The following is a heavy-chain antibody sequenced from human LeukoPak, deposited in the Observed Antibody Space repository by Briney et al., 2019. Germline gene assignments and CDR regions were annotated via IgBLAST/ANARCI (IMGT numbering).Heavy chain of an antibody. J-gene: IGHJ4*02. CDR3: TTFDYCDSSGYPDY. V-gene: IGHV3-21*01. D-gene: IGHD3-22*01. CDR2: ISSSSSYI. Sequence: GGSLRLSCAASGFTFSSYSMNWVRQAPGKGLEWVSSISSSSSYIYYADSVKGRFTISRDNAKNSLYLQMNSLRAEDTAVYYCTTFDYCDSSGYPDYWGQGTLVTVSS. CDR1: GFTFSSYS.